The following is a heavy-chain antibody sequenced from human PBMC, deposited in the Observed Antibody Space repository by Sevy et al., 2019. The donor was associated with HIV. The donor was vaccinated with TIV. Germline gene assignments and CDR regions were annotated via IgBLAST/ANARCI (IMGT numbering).Heavy chain of an antibody. Sequence: GGSLRLSCAASGFTFSNYAMSWVRQAPGKGLEWVSTFSSSGLSTFIGSAGTTYYTDSVKGRFTISRDNSKNTLYLQMNSLRAEDTAVYYCAKGRQLVSGRFVTYFDSWGQGTLVTVSS. CDR2: FSSSGLSTFIGSAGTT. CDR3: AKGRQLVSGRFVTYFDS. D-gene: IGHD6-13*01. V-gene: IGHV3-23*01. J-gene: IGHJ4*02. CDR1: GFTFSNYA.